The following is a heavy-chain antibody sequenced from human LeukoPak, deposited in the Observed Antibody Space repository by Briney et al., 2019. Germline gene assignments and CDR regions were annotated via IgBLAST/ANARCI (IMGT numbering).Heavy chain of an antibody. CDR1: GGSSSGYY. CDR3: ARGPYDFWSGYLYYFDY. D-gene: IGHD3-3*01. Sequence: SETLSLTCAVYGGSSSGYYWSWIRQPPGKGLEWIGEINHSGSTNYNPSLKSRVTISVDTSKNQFSLKLSSVTAADTAVYYCARGPYDFWSGYLYYFDYWGQGTLVTVSS. J-gene: IGHJ4*02. V-gene: IGHV4-34*01. CDR2: INHSGST.